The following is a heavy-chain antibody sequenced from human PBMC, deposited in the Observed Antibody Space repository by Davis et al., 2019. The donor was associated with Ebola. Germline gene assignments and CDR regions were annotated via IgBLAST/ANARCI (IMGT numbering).Heavy chain of an antibody. Sequence: GESLKISCAASGFTFSDYSMHWVRQAPGKGLEWVAVVSYDGSNKYYADSVKGRFTISRDNSKNTLYLQMNSLRAEDTAVYYCAKRDREIKYYFELWGQGTLVTVSS. J-gene: IGHJ4*02. CDR3: AKRDREIKYYFEL. CDR2: VSYDGSNK. CDR1: GFTFSDYS. D-gene: IGHD5-24*01. V-gene: IGHV3-30*18.